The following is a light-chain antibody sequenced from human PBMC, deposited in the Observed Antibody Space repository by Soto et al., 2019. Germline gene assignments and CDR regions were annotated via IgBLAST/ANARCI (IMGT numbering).Light chain of an antibody. CDR3: QQYDTSPRT. Sequence: EIVLTQSPGTLSLSPGERATLSCRASQSVSSSYLAWYQQKPGQFPRLLIFGASSRATGTPDRFSGSGSGTDFTLTISRLEPEDFAVYYCQQYDTSPRTFGQGTTVEIK. J-gene: IGKJ1*01. CDR1: QSVSSSY. V-gene: IGKV3-20*01. CDR2: GAS.